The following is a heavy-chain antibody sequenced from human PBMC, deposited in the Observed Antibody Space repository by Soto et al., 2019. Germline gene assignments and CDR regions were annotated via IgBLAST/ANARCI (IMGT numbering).Heavy chain of an antibody. Sequence: GGSLRLSCAASAFTFSSYWMHWVRQAPGKGLVWVSRINSDGSSTSYADSVKGRFTISRDNAKNTVYLQMNSLRAEDTAVYYCARDGHYDSSGYPYYFDHWGQGTLVTVSS. CDR2: INSDGSST. J-gene: IGHJ4*02. CDR1: AFTFSSYW. CDR3: ARDGHYDSSGYPYYFDH. V-gene: IGHV3-74*01. D-gene: IGHD3-22*01.